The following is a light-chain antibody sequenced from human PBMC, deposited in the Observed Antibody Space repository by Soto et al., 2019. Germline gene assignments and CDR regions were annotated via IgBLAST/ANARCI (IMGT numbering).Light chain of an antibody. Sequence: EIVMTHSPATLSVSTCERVTLSFSASQSVGTDLAWYQQKPGQAPRLLIYDASTGATGTPARFSGSGSGTEFALTISSLQSEDFAIYYCQQYSDWPPITFGQGTRLEI. V-gene: IGKV3-15*01. CDR3: QQYSDWPPIT. CDR1: QSVGTD. J-gene: IGKJ5*01. CDR2: DAS.